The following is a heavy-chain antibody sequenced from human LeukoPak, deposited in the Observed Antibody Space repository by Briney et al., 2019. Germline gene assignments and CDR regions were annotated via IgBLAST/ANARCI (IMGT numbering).Heavy chain of an antibody. V-gene: IGHV4-34*01. CDR1: GGSFSGYY. J-gene: IGHJ5*01. Sequence: PPETLSLTCAVYGGSFSGYYWSWIRQPPGKGLEWIGEINHSGSTNYNPSLKSRVTISVDTSKNRFSLKLSSVTAADTAVYSCARGSVVVAANNWFDPWGQGTLVTVSS. CDR2: INHSGST. CDR3: ARGSVVVAANNWFDP. D-gene: IGHD2-15*01.